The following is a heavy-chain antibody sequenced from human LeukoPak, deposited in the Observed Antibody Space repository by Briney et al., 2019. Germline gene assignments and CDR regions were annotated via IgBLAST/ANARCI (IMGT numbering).Heavy chain of an antibody. CDR1: GFTFSSYA. CDR3: AKGSNSGTYRGAFDI. J-gene: IGHJ3*02. CDR2: ISAGGGST. D-gene: IGHD1-26*01. Sequence: GGSLRLSCAASGFTFSSYAMSWVRQAPGKGLEWVSAISAGGGSTYYADSVKGRFTISRDNSENTLYLQMNSLRAEDTAVYYCAKGSNSGTYRGAFDIWGQGTMVTVSS. V-gene: IGHV3-23*01.